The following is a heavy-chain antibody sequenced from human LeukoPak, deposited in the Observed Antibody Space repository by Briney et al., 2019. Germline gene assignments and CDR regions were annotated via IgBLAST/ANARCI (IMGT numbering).Heavy chain of an antibody. J-gene: IGHJ5*02. D-gene: IGHD3-22*01. CDR2: LSYDGHNE. CDR1: GFTFSTYT. V-gene: IGHV3-30-3*01. Sequence: GGSLRLSCAASGFTFSTYTIHWVRQAPGKGLEWVAVLSYDGHNEYYADSVKGRFTISRDNSKNMLYLQMNSLRAEDTAVYYCATVRSSSDYYYVDHWGQGTLVTVSS. CDR3: ATVRSSSDYYYVDH.